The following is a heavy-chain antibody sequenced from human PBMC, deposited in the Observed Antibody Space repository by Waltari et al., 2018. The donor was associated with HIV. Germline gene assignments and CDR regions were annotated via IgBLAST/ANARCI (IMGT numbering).Heavy chain of an antibody. J-gene: IGHJ3*02. CDR2: MSYSGTT. CDR1: GGLIGRSHYC. D-gene: IGHD4-17*01. V-gene: IGHV4-39*01. CDR3: ARHEHYGDYDSPFDM. Sequence: QLQLQESGPGLVKPSETLSLTCTVSGGLIGRSHYCWGWIRQPPGKGLEWIGSMSYSGTTYYNPSLKSRVTISLDTSKSQFSLRLSSVTAADTAVYKCARHEHYGDYDSPFDMWGLGTVVIVSS.